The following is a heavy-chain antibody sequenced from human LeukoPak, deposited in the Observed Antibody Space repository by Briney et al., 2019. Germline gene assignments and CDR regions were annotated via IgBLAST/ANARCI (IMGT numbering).Heavy chain of an antibody. CDR3: ARAGYYSSGYYNYFDY. Sequence: GGSLRLSCAASGFTFSSYAMLWVPQAPGKGLVWVAVISYDGSNKYYADSVKGRFTISRDNSKNTLYLQMNSLRAEDRAVYYCARAGYYSSGYYNYFDYWGQGTLVTVSS. J-gene: IGHJ4*02. D-gene: IGHD3-22*01. CDR2: ISYDGSNK. CDR1: GFTFSSYA. V-gene: IGHV3-30*04.